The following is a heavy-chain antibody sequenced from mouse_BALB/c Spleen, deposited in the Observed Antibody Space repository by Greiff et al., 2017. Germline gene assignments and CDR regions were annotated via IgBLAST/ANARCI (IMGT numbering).Heavy chain of an antibody. CDR2: ISYSGST. J-gene: IGHJ1*01. CDR3: AIGIDYDVGWYFDG. Sequence: EVKLQESGPSLVKPSQTLSLTCSVTGDSITSGYWNWIRKFPGNKLEYMGYISYSGSTYYNPSLKSRISITRDTSKNQYYLQLNSVTTEDTATYYGAIGIDYDVGWYFDGWGAGTTVTVSS. CDR1: GDSITSGY. V-gene: IGHV3-8*02. D-gene: IGHD1-1*01.